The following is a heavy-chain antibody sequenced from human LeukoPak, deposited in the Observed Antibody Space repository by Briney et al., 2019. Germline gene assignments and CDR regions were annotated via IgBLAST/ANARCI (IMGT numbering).Heavy chain of an antibody. Sequence: SETLSLTCAVYGGSFSGYYWSWIRQPPGKGLEWIGEINHSGSTNYNPSLKSRVTISVDTSKNQFSLKLTSVTAADTAVYYCXXXXIAAAAPYNWFDPWGQGTLVTVSS. D-gene: IGHD6-13*01. J-gene: IGHJ5*02. V-gene: IGHV4-34*01. CDR3: XXXXIAAAAPYNWFDP. CDR1: GGSFSGYY. CDR2: INHSGST.